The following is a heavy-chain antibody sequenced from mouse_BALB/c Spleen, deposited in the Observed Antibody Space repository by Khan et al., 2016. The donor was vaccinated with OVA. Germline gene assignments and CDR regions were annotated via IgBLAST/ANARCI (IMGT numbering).Heavy chain of an antibody. CDR2: INPHIGET. CDR1: GYSFTGYF. V-gene: IGHV1-20*02. Sequence: VQLKESGPELVKPGASVKISCKASGYSFTGYFMNWVMQSHGKSLEWIGRINPHIGETFYNQKFKGKATLTGDESSSTAHMELRSLASEDSAVYYYARIYGSDFDYWGQGTTLTVSS. D-gene: IGHD1-1*01. J-gene: IGHJ2*01. CDR3: ARIYGSDFDY.